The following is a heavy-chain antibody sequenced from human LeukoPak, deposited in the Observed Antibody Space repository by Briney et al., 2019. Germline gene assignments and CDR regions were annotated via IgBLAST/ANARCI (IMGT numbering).Heavy chain of an antibody. Sequence: PSETLSLTCTVSGYSISSGYYWGWIRQPPGKGLEWIGSIYHSGSTYYNPSLKNRVTISVDTSKNQFSLRLTSVTAADTAVYYCARQTGSGLFILPGGQGTLVTVSS. D-gene: IGHD3/OR15-3a*01. V-gene: IGHV4-38-2*02. CDR1: GYSISSGYY. J-gene: IGHJ4*02. CDR2: IYHSGST. CDR3: ARQTGSGLFILP.